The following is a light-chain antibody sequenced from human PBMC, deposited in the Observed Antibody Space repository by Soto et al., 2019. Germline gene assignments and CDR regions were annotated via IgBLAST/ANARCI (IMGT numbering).Light chain of an antibody. Sequence: QSALTQPASVSGSPGQSITISCTGTSSDVGGYNYVSWYQQHPGKAPKLMIYDVSARPSGVSNRFSGSKSGNTASLTISGLQAEYEADYYCSSYTSGGTLVFGTGTKLTVL. CDR3: SSYTSGGTLV. CDR2: DVS. V-gene: IGLV2-14*01. J-gene: IGLJ1*01. CDR1: SSDVGGYNY.